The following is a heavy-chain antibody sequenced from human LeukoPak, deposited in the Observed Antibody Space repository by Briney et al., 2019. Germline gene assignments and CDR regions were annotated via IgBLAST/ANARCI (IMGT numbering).Heavy chain of an antibody. Sequence: SETLSLTCTVSGGSISSSSYYWGWIRQPPGKGLEWIGSIYYSGSTYYNPSLKSRVAISVDTSKNQFSLKLSSVTAADTGVYYCARLAYSSDYYHYFDHWGQGTLVTVSS. CDR3: ARLAYSSDYYHYFDH. CDR1: GGSISSSSYY. J-gene: IGHJ4*02. D-gene: IGHD6-19*01. V-gene: IGHV4-39*07. CDR2: IYYSGST.